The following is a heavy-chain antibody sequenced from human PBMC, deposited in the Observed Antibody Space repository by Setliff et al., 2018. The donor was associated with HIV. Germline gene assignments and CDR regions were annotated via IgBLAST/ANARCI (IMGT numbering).Heavy chain of an antibody. D-gene: IGHD3-10*01. V-gene: IGHV3-66*01. CDR2: IYSGGST. CDR3: AREPWDYYNSGSYRD. Sequence: PGGSLRLSCAASGFTVSSNYMSWVRQAPGKGLEWVSVIYSGGSTNYTDSVKGRFTISRDNSKNTMYLQMNGLRAEDTAVYYCAREPWDYYNSGSYRDWGQGTLVTVSS. J-gene: IGHJ4*02. CDR1: GFTVSSNY.